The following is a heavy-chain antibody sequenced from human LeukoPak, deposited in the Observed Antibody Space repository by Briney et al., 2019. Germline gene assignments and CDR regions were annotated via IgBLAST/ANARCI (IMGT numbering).Heavy chain of an antibody. CDR3: AKDELWFGESQYYFDC. Sequence: GRSLRLSCAASGFTFSSYAMSWVRQAPGKGLEWVSAISGSGGSTYYADSVKGRFTISRDNSNNTLYLHLHSLRAEDTAIYYCAKDELWFGESQYYFDCWGQGTLVTVSS. CDR2: ISGSGGST. CDR1: GFTFSSYA. J-gene: IGHJ4*02. V-gene: IGHV3-23*01. D-gene: IGHD3-10*01.